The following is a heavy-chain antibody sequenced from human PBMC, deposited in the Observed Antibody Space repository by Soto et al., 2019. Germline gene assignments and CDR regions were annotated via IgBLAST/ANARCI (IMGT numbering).Heavy chain of an antibody. J-gene: IGHJ5*02. CDR2: INAGNGNT. CDR1: GYTFTSYA. D-gene: IGHD3-16*01. V-gene: IGHV1-3*01. CDR3: ARSARGSYGQKDGRNNNWFDP. Sequence: ASVKVSCKASGYTFTSYAMHWVRQAPGQRLEWMGWINAGNGNTKYSQKFQGRVTITRDTSASTAYMELSSLRSEDTAVYYCARSARGSYGQKDGRNNNWFDPWGQGTLVTVSS.